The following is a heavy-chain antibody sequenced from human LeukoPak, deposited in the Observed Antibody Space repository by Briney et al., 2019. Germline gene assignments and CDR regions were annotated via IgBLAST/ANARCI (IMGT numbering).Heavy chain of an antibody. CDR2: ISSSSDYI. D-gene: IGHD5/OR15-5a*01. CDR1: GFTFSGYS. V-gene: IGHV3-21*01. J-gene: IGHJ6*02. Sequence: GGSLRLSCPASGFTFSGYSMSWVRQAPGKGLEWVSSISSSSDYIYYADSVKGRFTISRDNARNSLYLQMNSLRAEDTAVYYCARSRSVSNYKGMDVWGQGTTVTVSS. CDR3: ARSRSVSNYKGMDV.